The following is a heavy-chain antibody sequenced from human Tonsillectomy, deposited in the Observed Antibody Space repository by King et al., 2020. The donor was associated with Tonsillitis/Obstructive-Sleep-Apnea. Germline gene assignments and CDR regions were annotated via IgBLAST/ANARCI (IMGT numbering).Heavy chain of an antibody. V-gene: IGHV4-34*01. CDR1: GGSFSGYY. Sequence: VQLQQWGAGLLKPSETLSLTCAVYGGSFSGYYWSWIRQPPGKGLEWIGEINHSGSPNYNPSLKSPVTISVDTSKNQFSLKLSSVTAADTAVYYCARRSYHGAFDIWGQGTMVTVSS. D-gene: IGHD1-14*01. J-gene: IGHJ3*02. CDR2: INHSGSP. CDR3: ARRSYHGAFDI.